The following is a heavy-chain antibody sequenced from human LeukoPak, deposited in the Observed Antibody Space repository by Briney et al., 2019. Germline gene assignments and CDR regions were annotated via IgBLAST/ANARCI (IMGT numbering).Heavy chain of an antibody. D-gene: IGHD4-11*01. CDR3: ASYSTSGFDP. CDR1: GGSISSGDYY. J-gene: IGHJ5*02. Sequence: SETLSLACTVSGGSISSGDYYWSWIRQPPGKGLEWIGYIYYSGSTYYNPSLKSRVTISVDTSKNQFSLKLSSVTAADTAVYYCASYSTSGFDPWGQGTLVTVSS. CDR2: IYYSGST. V-gene: IGHV4-30-4*08.